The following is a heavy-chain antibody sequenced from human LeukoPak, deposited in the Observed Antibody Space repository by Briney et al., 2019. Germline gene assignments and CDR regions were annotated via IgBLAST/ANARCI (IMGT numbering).Heavy chain of an antibody. J-gene: IGHJ3*02. V-gene: IGHV1-8*01. CDR1: GYTFTSYD. CDR3: AHSRSGGVTYYDFWSGYLSNAFDI. D-gene: IGHD3-3*01. CDR2: MNPNSGNT. Sequence: ASVKVSCKASGYTFTSYDIHWVRQATGQGLEWMGEMNPNSGNTGYAQKFQGRVTMTRNTSISTAYMELSSLGSEDTAVYYCAHSRSGGVTYYDFWSGYLSNAFDIWGQGTMVTVSS.